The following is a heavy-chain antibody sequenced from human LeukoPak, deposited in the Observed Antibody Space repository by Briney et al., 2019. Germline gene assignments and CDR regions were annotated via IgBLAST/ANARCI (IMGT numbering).Heavy chain of an antibody. J-gene: IGHJ5*02. D-gene: IGHD4-17*01. CDR1: GFTFSSYE. CDR3: AKSEATVTPHWFDP. Sequence: GGSLRLSCAASGFTFSSYEMNWVRQAPGKGLEWVAFIRYDGSNKYYADSVKGRFTISRDNSKNTLYLQMNSLRAEDTAVYYCAKSEATVTPHWFDPWGQGTLVTVSS. CDR2: IRYDGSNK. V-gene: IGHV3-30*02.